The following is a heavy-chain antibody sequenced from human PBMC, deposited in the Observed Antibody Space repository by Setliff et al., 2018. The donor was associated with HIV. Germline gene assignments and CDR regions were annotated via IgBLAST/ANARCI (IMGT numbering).Heavy chain of an antibody. CDR1: GVSVNNDDDY. CDR3: ARQVGEGKWYLDS. Sequence: ASETLSLTCAVSGVSVNNDDDYWGRIRQPPGKGLEWIAIIHQSGTAHKRPSLKSRVTISIDTSENLFSLKLSGVTAADTAIYYCARQVGEGKWYLDSWGHGTLVTVSS. D-gene: IGHD1-26*01. CDR2: IHQSGTA. V-gene: IGHV4-39*01. J-gene: IGHJ4*01.